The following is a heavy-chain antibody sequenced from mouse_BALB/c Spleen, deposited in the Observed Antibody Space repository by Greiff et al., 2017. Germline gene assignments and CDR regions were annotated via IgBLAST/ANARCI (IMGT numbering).Heavy chain of an antibody. D-gene: IGHD3-2*02. Sequence: VQLQQSGAELVKPGASVKLSCTASGFNIKDTYMHWVKQRPEQGLEWIGRIDPANGNTKYDPKFQGKATITADTSSNTAYLQLSSLTSEDTSVYYCARDPVLGYYFDNGGQGTSRTVSP. CDR2: IDPANGNT. CDR1: GFNIKDTY. J-gene: IGHJ2*03. CDR3: ARDPVLGYYFDN. V-gene: IGHV14-3*02.